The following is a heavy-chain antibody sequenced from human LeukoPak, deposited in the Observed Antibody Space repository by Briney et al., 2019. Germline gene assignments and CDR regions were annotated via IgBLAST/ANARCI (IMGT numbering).Heavy chain of an antibody. D-gene: IGHD2-2*01. V-gene: IGHV3-7*01. J-gene: IGHJ4*02. CDR1: GFPFSSYW. CDR3: ARDSTPRYCSITGCHGVSDF. Sequence: GGSLRLSCAASGFPFSSYWMKWVRQAPGKGLEWVANIKQDGSEKYYVDSVKGRFTISRDNAKNSLYLQMNSLRAEDTAVYYCARDSTPRYCSITGCHGVSDFWGQGALVTVSS. CDR2: IKQDGSEK.